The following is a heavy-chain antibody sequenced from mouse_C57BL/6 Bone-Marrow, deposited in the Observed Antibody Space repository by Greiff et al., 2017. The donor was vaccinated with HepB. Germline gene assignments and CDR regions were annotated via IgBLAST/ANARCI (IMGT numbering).Heavy chain of an antibody. V-gene: IGHV14-4*01. Sequence: EVQLQESGAELVRPGASVKLSCTASGFNIKDDYMHWVKQRPEQGLEWIGWIDPENGDTEYASKFQGKATITADTSSNTAYLQLSSLTSEDTAVYYCTTRSYYYGSSYGYFDVWGTGTTVTVSS. CDR3: TTRSYYYGSSYGYFDV. CDR2: IDPENGDT. CDR1: GFNIKDDY. J-gene: IGHJ1*03. D-gene: IGHD1-1*01.